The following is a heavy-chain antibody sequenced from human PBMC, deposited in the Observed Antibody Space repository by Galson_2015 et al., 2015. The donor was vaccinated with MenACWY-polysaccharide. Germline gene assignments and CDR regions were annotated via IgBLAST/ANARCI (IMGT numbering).Heavy chain of an antibody. CDR2: IKRDGSDK. CDR3: ARGHLWLGT. D-gene: IGHD3-10*01. CDR1: GFTFSNYL. V-gene: IGHV3-7*01. Sequence: SLRLSCADSGFTFSNYLMTWVRQAPGKGLEWVASIKRDGSDKYYVDSVKGRFTISRDNAKNSLYLEMNSLRVGDTAVYYCARGHLWLGTWGQGTLVTVSS. J-gene: IGHJ4*02.